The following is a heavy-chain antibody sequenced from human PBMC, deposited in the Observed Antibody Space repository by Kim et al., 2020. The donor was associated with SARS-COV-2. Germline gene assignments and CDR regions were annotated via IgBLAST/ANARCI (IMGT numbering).Heavy chain of an antibody. V-gene: IGHV3-11*06. J-gene: IGHJ4*02. Sequence: GGSLRLSCAASGFTFSDYYMSWIRQAPGKGLEWVSYISSSSSYTNYADSVKGRFTISRDNAKNSLYLQMNSLRAEDTAVYYCARDLDYSNYEGIRWGQGTLVTVSS. CDR1: GFTFSDYY. CDR3: ARDLDYSNYEGIR. D-gene: IGHD4-4*01. CDR2: ISSSSSYT.